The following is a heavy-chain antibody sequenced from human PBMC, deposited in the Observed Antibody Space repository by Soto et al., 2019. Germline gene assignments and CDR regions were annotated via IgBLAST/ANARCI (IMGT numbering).Heavy chain of an antibody. CDR3: ARGVFPFYGSGSYYPYFDY. D-gene: IGHD3-10*01. V-gene: IGHV3-7*03. Sequence: SLRLSCAASGFTFSSYWMSWVRQAPGKGLEWVANIKQDGSEKYYVDSVKGRFTISRDNAKNSLYLQMNSLRAEDTAVYYCARGVFPFYGSGSYYPYFDYWGQGTLVTVSS. CDR1: GFTFSSYW. CDR2: IKQDGSEK. J-gene: IGHJ4*02.